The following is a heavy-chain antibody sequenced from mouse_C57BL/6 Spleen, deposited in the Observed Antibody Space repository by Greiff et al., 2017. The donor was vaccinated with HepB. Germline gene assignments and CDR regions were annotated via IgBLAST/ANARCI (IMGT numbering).Heavy chain of an antibody. CDR3: ARLYYDSLDY. J-gene: IGHJ2*01. D-gene: IGHD2-4*01. Sequence: QVQLQQPGAELVKPGASVKLSCKASGYTFTSYWMQWVKQRPGQGLEWIGEIDPSDSYTNYNQKFKGKATLTVDTSSSTAYMQLSSLTSEDSAVYYCARLYYDSLDYWGQGTTLTVSS. CDR1: GYTFTSYW. CDR2: IDPSDSYT. V-gene: IGHV1-50*01.